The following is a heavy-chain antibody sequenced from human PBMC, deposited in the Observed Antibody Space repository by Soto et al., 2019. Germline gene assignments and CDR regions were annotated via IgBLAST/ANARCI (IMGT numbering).Heavy chain of an antibody. CDR3: ARRAGSLN. V-gene: IGHV3-48*03. J-gene: IGHJ4*02. CDR1: GFTFSSYE. CDR2: IRSSGSII. Sequence: EVPLVESGGGLVQPGGSLRLSCAASGFTFSSYEMNWVRQAPGKGLEWVSYIRSSGSIIYYADSVKGRFTISRDNAKNSLYLQMNSLRAEDTAVYYCARRAGSLNWGQGTLVTVSS.